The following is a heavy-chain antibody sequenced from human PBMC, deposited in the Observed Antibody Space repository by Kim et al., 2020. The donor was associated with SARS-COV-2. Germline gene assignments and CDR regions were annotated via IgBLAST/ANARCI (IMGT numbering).Heavy chain of an antibody. CDR2: IHYIGKD. Sequence: SETLSRTCTVSGAAFDDYYWSWIRQPPGKGLEWIGYIHYIGKDNYNPSLKSRVTISLDGSKNQFSLKLNSVTAADSAVYYCARKRADSSGFIDSWGQGTLVTVSS. CDR1: GAAFDDYY. J-gene: IGHJ4*02. D-gene: IGHD3-22*01. CDR3: ARKRADSSGFIDS. V-gene: IGHV4-59*01.